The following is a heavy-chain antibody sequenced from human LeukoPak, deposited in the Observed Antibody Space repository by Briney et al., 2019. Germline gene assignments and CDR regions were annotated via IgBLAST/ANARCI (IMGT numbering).Heavy chain of an antibody. J-gene: IGHJ4*02. V-gene: IGHV1-2*02. D-gene: IGHD1-26*01. Sequence: ASVKVSCKASGYTFTGYYMHWVRQAPGQGLEWMGWIDPNSGGTNYAQKFQGRVTMTRDTSISTAYMELSRLRSDDTAVYYCARGTGIVGATLGYWGQGTLVTVSS. CDR2: IDPNSGGT. CDR3: ARGTGIVGATLGY. CDR1: GYTFTGYY.